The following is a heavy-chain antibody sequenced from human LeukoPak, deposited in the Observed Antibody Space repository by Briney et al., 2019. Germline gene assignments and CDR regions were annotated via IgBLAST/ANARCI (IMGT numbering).Heavy chain of an antibody. CDR3: ARDSGSYYPDAFDI. CDR2: SSSSSSYI. D-gene: IGHD1-26*01. J-gene: IGHJ3*02. V-gene: IGHV3-21*01. CDR1: GFTFSSYS. Sequence: PGGSLRLTCAASGFTFSSYSMNWVRQAPGKGLEWLSSSSSSSSYIYYADSVKGRFTISRDNAKNSLYLQMNSLRAEDTAVYYCARDSGSYYPDAFDIWGQGTMVTVSS.